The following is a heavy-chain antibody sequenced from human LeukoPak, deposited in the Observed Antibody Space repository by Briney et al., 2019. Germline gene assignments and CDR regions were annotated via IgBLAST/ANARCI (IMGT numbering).Heavy chain of an antibody. CDR3: ARYVAYGSGKYYFDY. Sequence: PSETLSLTCTVSGGSVSSTTYYWSWIRQPPGKGLEWIASINYSGSTYYNPSLKSRVTISVDTSENQFSLKLSSVTAADTAVYYCARYVAYGSGKYYFDYWGQGTLVTVP. CDR1: GGSVSSTTYY. J-gene: IGHJ4*02. D-gene: IGHD3-10*01. CDR2: INYSGST. V-gene: IGHV4-39*01.